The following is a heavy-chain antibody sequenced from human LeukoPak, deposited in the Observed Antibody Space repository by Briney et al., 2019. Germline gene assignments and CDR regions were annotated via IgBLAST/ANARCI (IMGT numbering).Heavy chain of an antibody. CDR2: IYPGDSDT. CDR3: ARHDLYSSSEGAFDI. Sequence: GESLKISCKGSGYSFTSYWINWVRQMPGKGLEWMGIIYPGDSDTRYSPSFQGQVTISADKSISTAYLQWSSLKASDTAMYYCARHDLYSSSEGAFDIWGQGTMVTVSS. D-gene: IGHD3-22*01. V-gene: IGHV5-51*01. CDR1: GYSFTSYW. J-gene: IGHJ3*02.